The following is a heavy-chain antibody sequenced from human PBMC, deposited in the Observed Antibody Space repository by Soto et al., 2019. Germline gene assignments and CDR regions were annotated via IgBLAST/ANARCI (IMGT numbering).Heavy chain of an antibody. V-gene: IGHV4-39*01. Sequence: SETMSLTCTVSGGSISSSSYYWGWIRQPPGKGLEWIGSIYYSGSTYYNPSLKSRVTISVDTSKNQFSLKLSSVTAADTAVYYCARLREELDYWGQGTLVTVSS. J-gene: IGHJ4*02. D-gene: IGHD1-1*01. CDR3: ARLREELDY. CDR1: GGSISSSSYY. CDR2: IYYSGST.